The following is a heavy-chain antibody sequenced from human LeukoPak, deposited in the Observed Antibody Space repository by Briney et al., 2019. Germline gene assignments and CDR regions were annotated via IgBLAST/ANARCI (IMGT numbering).Heavy chain of an antibody. D-gene: IGHD6-19*01. Sequence: PGGSLRLSCAASGLTFSNYWMDWVRQAPGKGLEWVANIKQDGSEKYYVDSVKGRFTISRDNAKNSLYLQMNSLRAEDTAVYYCARDLAGKGDYWGQGTLVTVSS. V-gene: IGHV3-7*01. CDR2: IKQDGSEK. CDR3: ARDLAGKGDY. CDR1: GLTFSNYW. J-gene: IGHJ4*02.